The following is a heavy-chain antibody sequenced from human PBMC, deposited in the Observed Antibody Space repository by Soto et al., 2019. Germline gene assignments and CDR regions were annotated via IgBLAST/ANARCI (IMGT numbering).Heavy chain of an antibody. CDR1: GFTLSNTG. CDR2: ISHDGFSQ. CDR3: AKDWGSSGWYNWFDS. D-gene: IGHD6-19*01. J-gene: IGHJ5*01. V-gene: IGHV3-30*18. Sequence: QVQLVESGGGVVQPGTSLRLSCVVSGFTLSNTGVHWVRQAPGKGLEWVAMISHDGFSQYYLDSVKGRFTISRDNSKNIDNLQMHGLRPEDTSVYYCAKDWGSSGWYNWFDSWGQGTLVTVSS.